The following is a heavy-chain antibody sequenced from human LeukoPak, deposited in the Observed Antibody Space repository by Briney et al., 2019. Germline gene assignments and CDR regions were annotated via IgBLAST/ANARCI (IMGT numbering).Heavy chain of an antibody. V-gene: IGHV3-20*04. CDR1: GFTFDDYD. D-gene: IGHD6-13*01. CDR2: INWNGNNI. J-gene: IGHJ4*02. CDR3: ARERMSSSWYEGVYFDY. Sequence: GGSLRLSCAASGFTFDDYDISWDRQAPGKGLEWVCNINWNGNNIYYGDSVKGRFTISRDNAKNSVYLQMNGLRAEDTALYYCARERMSSSWYEGVYFDYWGQGALVTVSS.